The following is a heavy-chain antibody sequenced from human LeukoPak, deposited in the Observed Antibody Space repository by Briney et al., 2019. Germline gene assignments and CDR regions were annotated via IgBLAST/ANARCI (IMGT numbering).Heavy chain of an antibody. V-gene: IGHV5-51*01. D-gene: IGHD3-9*01. CDR1: GYSFTSYW. CDR2: IYPGDSDT. J-gene: IGHJ4*02. CDR3: ARRRILTGYYYYFDY. Sequence: GESLKISCKGSGYSFTSYWIGWVRQMPGKGLEWMGIIYPGDSDTRYSPSFRGQVTISADKSISTAYLQWSSLKASDTAMYYCARRRILTGYYYYFDYWGQGTLVTVSS.